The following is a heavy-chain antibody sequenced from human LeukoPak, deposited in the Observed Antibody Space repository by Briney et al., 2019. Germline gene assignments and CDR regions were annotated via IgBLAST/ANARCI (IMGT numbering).Heavy chain of an antibody. J-gene: IGHJ4*02. D-gene: IGHD5-18*01. Sequence: GGSLRLSCAASGFTFSSYSMNWVRQAPGKGLEWVSYISSSSSTIYYADSVKGRFTISRDNSKNTLYLQMNSLRAEDTAVYYCARVRDSYGYRSHPDYWGQGTLVTVSS. V-gene: IGHV3-48*01. CDR2: ISSSSSTI. CDR1: GFTFSSYS. CDR3: ARVRDSYGYRSHPDY.